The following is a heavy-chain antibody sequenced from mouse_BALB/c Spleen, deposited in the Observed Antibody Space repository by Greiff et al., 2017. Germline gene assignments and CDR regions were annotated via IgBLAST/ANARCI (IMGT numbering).Heavy chain of an antibody. V-gene: IGHV2-9*02. D-gene: IGHD4-1*01. CDR1: GFSLTSYG. CDR3: ARGNWDGYAMDY. Sequence: QVQLKESGPGLVAPSQSLSITCTVSGFSLTSYGVHWVRQPPGKGLEWLGVIWAGGSTNYNSALMSRLSISKDNSKSQVFLKMNSLQTDDTAMYYCARGNWDGYAMDYWGQGTSVTVSS. J-gene: IGHJ4*01. CDR2: IWAGGST.